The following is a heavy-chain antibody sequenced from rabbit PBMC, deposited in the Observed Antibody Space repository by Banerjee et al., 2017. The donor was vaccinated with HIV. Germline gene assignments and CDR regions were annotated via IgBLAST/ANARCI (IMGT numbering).Heavy chain of an antibody. V-gene: IGHV1S45*01. CDR3: ARDLTAVIGWNFNL. CDR2: MNTETGKG. D-gene: IGHD1-1*01. Sequence: QEQLEESGGGLVKPGGSLTLTCKASGFSFSDRDVMCWVRQAPGKGLEWIACMNTETGKGVYANWAKGRFAISKTPTTTVTLQMTSLTAADTATYFCARDLTAVIGWNFNLWGQGPWSPS. CDR1: GFSFSDRDV. J-gene: IGHJ4*01.